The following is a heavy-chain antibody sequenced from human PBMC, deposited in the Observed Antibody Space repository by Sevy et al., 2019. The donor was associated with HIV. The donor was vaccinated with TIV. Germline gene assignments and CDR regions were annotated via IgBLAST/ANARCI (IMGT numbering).Heavy chain of an antibody. Sequence: GESLKISCKGSTYTFTTHWIGWVRQMPGKGLEWMGIMSPGDSDPRYSPSFQGKVTMSVDKSVSTANLQWHSLETSDTAIYYCARLDSYSIGWSPRYYFDYWGQGTLVTVSS. J-gene: IGHJ4*02. CDR1: TYTFTTHW. D-gene: IGHD6-19*01. CDR3: ARLDSYSIGWSPRYYFDY. CDR2: MSPGDSDP. V-gene: IGHV5-51*01.